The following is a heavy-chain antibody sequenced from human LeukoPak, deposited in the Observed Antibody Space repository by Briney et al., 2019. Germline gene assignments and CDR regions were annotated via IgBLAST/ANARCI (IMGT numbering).Heavy chain of an antibody. Sequence: PSETLSLTCIVFGGSISISYWSWIRQPPGRGLGGIGYIYYSGSTNYTPSLKSRVTISVDTSKNQFSLKLSSVTAADTAVYYCARGGTSGYFVYDAFDIWGQGTMVTVSS. CDR1: GGSISISY. V-gene: IGHV4-59*01. J-gene: IGHJ3*02. CDR3: ARGGTSGYFVYDAFDI. CDR2: IYYSGST. D-gene: IGHD3-9*01.